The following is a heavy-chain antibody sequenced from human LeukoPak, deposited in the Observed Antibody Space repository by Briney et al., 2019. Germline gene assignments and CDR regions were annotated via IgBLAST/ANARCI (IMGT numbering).Heavy chain of an antibody. CDR1: GGSISSYY. D-gene: IGHD3-22*01. J-gene: IGHJ4*02. Sequence: SETLSLTCTVSGGSISSYYWSWIRQPPGKGLEWIGYIYYSGSTNYNPSLKSRVTISVDTSKNQFSLKLSSVTAADTAVYYCARVGYDSSGGVDYWGQGTLVTVSS. CDR2: IYYSGST. CDR3: ARVGYDSSGGVDY. V-gene: IGHV4-59*12.